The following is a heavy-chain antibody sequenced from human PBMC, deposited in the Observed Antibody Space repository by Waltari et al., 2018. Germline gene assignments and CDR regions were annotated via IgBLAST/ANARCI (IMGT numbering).Heavy chain of an antibody. Sequence: VQLVESGGGVVQPGRSLRLPCAVSGFTFSSYAMSWVRQAPGKGLEWVSAISGSGGSTYYADSVKGRFTISRDNSKNTLYLQMNSLRAEDTAVYYCAKDPLPNYYGSGSYFDYWGQGTLVTVSS. D-gene: IGHD3-10*01. J-gene: IGHJ4*02. V-gene: IGHV3-23*04. CDR3: AKDPLPNYYGSGSYFDY. CDR1: GFTFSSYA. CDR2: ISGSGGST.